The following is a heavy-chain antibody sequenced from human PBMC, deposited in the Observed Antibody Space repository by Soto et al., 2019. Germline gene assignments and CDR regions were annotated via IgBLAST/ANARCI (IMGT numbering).Heavy chain of an antibody. CDR3: ARSPSSSWFGGGAFDI. CDR2: IFHRGST. CDR1: RGSMRRSLW. D-gene: IGHD6-13*01. J-gene: IGHJ3*02. Sequence: PSESRALTWPGSRGSMRRSLWWTFFRQPPGKGRDWIGEIFHRGSTNYNPSLSSRVTISLDKSRNHFSLTLRSVTAADTAVYYCARSPSSSWFGGGAFDIWGQGTMVTVSS. V-gene: IGHV4-4*02.